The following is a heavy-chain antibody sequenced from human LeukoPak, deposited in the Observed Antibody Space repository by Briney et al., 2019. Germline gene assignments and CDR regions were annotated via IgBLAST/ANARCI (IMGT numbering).Heavy chain of an antibody. V-gene: IGHV4-59*01. CDR1: GGSISSYY. CDR3: ARDLSFQH. J-gene: IGHJ1*01. Sequence: PSETLSLTCTVSGGSISSYYWSWIRQPPGKGLEWIGYIYYSGSTSYNPSLKSRVTISVDTSKNQFSLKLSSVTAADTAVYYCARDLSFQHWGQGTLVTVSS. D-gene: IGHD2/OR15-2a*01. CDR2: IYYSGST.